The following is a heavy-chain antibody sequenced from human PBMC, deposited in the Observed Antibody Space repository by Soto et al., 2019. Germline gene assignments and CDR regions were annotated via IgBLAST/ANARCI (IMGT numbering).Heavy chain of an antibody. V-gene: IGHV3-48*02. D-gene: IGHD5-18*01. CDR1: GFTFSTYN. Sequence: PGGSLRLSCGASGFTFSTYNMNWVRQAPGKGLEWVSYITTTSGTTHYADSVKGRFTISRDNAKSSLFLQMNSLRDEDTAVYYCARERPGIPFDYWGQGTLVTVSS. CDR3: ARERPGIPFDY. CDR2: ITTTSGTT. J-gene: IGHJ4*02.